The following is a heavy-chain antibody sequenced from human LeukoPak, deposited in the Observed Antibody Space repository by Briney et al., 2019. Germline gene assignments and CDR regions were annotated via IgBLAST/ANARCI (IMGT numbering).Heavy chain of an antibody. CDR2: IYHSGKT. Sequence: PSETLSLTCSVSGYSISSGYYWGWIRQPPGKGLEWIGSIYHSGKTYYNPSLKSRVTISVDTSKNQFSLKLSSVTAADTAVYYCAREDATYWFDPWGQGTLVTVSS. CDR3: AREDATYWFDP. CDR1: GYSISSGYY. V-gene: IGHV4-38-2*02. J-gene: IGHJ5*02.